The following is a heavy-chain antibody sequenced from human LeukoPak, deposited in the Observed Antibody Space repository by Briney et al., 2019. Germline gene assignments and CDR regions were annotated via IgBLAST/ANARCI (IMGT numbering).Heavy chain of an antibody. CDR1: GFTFSSYW. Sequence: GGSLRLSXAASGFTFSSYWMSWVRQAPGKGLEWVANIKQDGSEKNYVDSVKGRFTIFRDNAKNSLYLQTNSLRAEDTAVYYCVRDRYCSRTSCYYLDYWGQGTLVTVSS. CDR3: VRDRYCSRTSCYYLDY. V-gene: IGHV3-7*01. D-gene: IGHD2-2*01. CDR2: IKQDGSEK. J-gene: IGHJ4*02.